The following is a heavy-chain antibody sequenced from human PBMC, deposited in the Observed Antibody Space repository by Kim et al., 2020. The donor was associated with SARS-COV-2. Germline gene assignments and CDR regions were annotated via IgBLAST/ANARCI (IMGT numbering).Heavy chain of an antibody. Sequence: SETLSLTCAVYGGSFSGYYWSWIRQPPGKGLEWIGEIDHSGTINYNPSLKSRVTISVDTSKNQFSLKLRSVTAADTAVYYCARGRKAAAGYWGQGTLGTV. CDR3: ARGRKAAAGY. CDR2: IDHSGTI. CDR1: GGSFSGYY. V-gene: IGHV4-34*01. D-gene: IGHD6-13*01. J-gene: IGHJ4*02.